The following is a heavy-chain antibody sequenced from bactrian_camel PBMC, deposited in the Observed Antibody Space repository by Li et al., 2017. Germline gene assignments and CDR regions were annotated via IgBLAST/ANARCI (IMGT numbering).Heavy chain of an antibody. CDR2: IYTEGGTP. Sequence: HVQLVESGGGLVQTGGSLRLSCLASGWITKYYYMGWFRQVPGKEREGVAGIYTEGGTPYYVDSVKGRFTISKDNAKNTLYLQMNSLKSEDTALYYCTIPSSWYPYWGQGTQVTVS. D-gene: IGHD6*01. CDR1: GWITKYYY. CDR3: TIPSSWYPY. J-gene: IGHJ4*01. V-gene: IGHV3S54*01.